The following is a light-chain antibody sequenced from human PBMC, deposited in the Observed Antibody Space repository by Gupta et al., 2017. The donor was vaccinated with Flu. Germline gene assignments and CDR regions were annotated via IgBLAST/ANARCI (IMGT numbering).Light chain of an antibody. CDR2: KDS. CDR1: ALPKQY. V-gene: IGLV3-25*02. CDR3: QSADSSGTYTV. J-gene: IGLJ2*01. Sequence: SYALPQPPSVSVSPGQTARITCSGDALPKQYAYWYQQKPGQAPVLVIYKDSERPSGIPERFSGSSSGTTVTVTISGVQAEDEADYYCQSADSSGTYTVFGGGTKLTVL.